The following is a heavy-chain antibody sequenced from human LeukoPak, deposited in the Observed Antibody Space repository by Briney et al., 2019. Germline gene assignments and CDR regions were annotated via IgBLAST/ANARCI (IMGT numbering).Heavy chain of an antibody. CDR3: ASGPLDDSSGYYYSY. CDR1: GGTFSSYA. J-gene: IGHJ4*02. D-gene: IGHD3-22*01. CDR2: IIPIFGTA. V-gene: IGHV1-69*05. Sequence: ASVKVSCNASGGTFSSYAINWVRQAPGQGLEWMGGIIPIFGTANYAQKFQGRVTITTDESTSTAYMELSSLRSEDTAVYYCASGPLDDSSGYYYSYWGQGTLVTVSS.